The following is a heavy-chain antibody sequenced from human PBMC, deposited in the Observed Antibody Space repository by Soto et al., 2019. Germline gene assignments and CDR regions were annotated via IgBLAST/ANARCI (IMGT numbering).Heavy chain of an antibody. Sequence: ASGKVSCKASGYTFTDYYVHWVRQAPGQGLEWMGWINPNSGGTKSAQKFQGRVTMTRDTSISTAYMELSRLRSDDTAVYYCARRKGDYYDSSGYHYYFDYWGQGTLVTVSS. CDR3: ARRKGDYYDSSGYHYYFDY. J-gene: IGHJ4*02. D-gene: IGHD3-22*01. CDR2: INPNSGGT. CDR1: GYTFTDYY. V-gene: IGHV1-2*02.